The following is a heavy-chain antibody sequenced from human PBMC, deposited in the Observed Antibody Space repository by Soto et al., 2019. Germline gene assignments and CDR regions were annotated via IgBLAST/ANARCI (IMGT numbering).Heavy chain of an antibody. CDR3: ARDRGARRLRGIVVVPAANDY. J-gene: IGHJ4*02. Sequence: SETLSLTCTVSGGSISSSSYYWGWIRQPPGKGLEWIGSIYYSGSTYYNPSLKSRVTISVDTSKNQFSLKLSSVTAADTAVYYCARDRGARRLRGIVVVPAANDYWGQGTLVTVSS. CDR1: GGSISSSSYY. CDR2: IYYSGST. D-gene: IGHD2-2*01. V-gene: IGHV4-39*02.